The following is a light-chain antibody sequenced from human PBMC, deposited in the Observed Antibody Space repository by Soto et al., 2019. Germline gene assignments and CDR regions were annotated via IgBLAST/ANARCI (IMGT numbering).Light chain of an antibody. J-gene: IGLJ2*01. V-gene: IGLV2-14*01. CDR3: SSSTSISTRGV. CDR2: EVS. Sequence: QSALTQPASVSGSPGQSITISCPGTSSDVGGYNYVSWYQQHPGKAPKLMIYEVSNRPSGVSNRFSGSKSGNTASLTISGLQAEDEADYYCSSSTSISTRGVFGGGTKRTV. CDR1: SSDVGGYNY.